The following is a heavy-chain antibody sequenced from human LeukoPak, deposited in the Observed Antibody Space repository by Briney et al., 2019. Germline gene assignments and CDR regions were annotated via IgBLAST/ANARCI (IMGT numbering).Heavy chain of an antibody. Sequence: PGGSLRLSCTASGFTFSSYWMSWVRQAPGKGLEWVANIKEDGSEKYYVDSVKGRFTISRDNAKNTLYLQMDSLRAEDTAVYYCARDRPYGSGTYRVVDYWGQGTLVTVSS. J-gene: IGHJ4*02. D-gene: IGHD3-10*01. V-gene: IGHV3-7*01. CDR2: IKEDGSEK. CDR3: ARDRPYGSGTYRVVDY. CDR1: GFTFSSYW.